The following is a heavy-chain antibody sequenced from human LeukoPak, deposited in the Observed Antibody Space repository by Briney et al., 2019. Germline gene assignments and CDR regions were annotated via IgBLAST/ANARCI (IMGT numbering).Heavy chain of an antibody. V-gene: IGHV3-66*01. Sequence: GGSLRLSCAASGLTVSSNYMGWVLQAPGWGLEWVSSIYSGGSTYHADSVKGRFSISRDHSKNSLYLQMDSLRAEDTAVYYCAGRAELGRGFYFWCQGTLVTVSS. D-gene: IGHD7-27*01. J-gene: IGHJ4*02. CDR1: GLTVSSNY. CDR2: IYSGGST. CDR3: AGRAELGRGFYF.